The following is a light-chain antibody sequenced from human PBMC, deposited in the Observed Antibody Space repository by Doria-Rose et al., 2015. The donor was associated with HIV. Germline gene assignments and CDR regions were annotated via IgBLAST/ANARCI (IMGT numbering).Light chain of an antibody. CDR2: RTS. CDR3: QQRSSYPPT. CDR1: SSVSY. Sequence: DIVLSQSPAIMSASPGERVTITCSASSSVSYMHWFQQEPGTSPKLWIYRTSNLASGVPVRSSGSGSGTSYSLTISRMEAEDAATYYCQQRSSYPPTFGAGTKLELK. V-gene: IGKV3-20*02. J-gene: IGKJ4*02.